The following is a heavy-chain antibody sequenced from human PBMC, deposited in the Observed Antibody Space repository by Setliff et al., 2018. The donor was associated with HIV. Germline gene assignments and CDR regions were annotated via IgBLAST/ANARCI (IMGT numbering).Heavy chain of an antibody. CDR3: AKDPTHDSYGDYYWYFDL. CDR2: IKQDGSEK. Sequence: PGGSLRLSCAASGFTFSTYWMSWVRQAPGKGLEWVANIKQDGSEKNYMDSVKGRFTISRDNAKNSLYLQMNSLRAEDTAVYYCAKDPTHDSYGDYYWYFDLWGRGTLVTVSS. J-gene: IGHJ2*01. D-gene: IGHD4-17*01. CDR1: GFTFSTYW. V-gene: IGHV3-7*05.